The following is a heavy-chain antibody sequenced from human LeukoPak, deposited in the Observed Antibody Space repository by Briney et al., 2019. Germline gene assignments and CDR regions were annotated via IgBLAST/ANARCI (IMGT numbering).Heavy chain of an antibody. Sequence: SETLSLTCTVSGGSISGSSYYWGWIRQPPGKGLEWIGSIYYSGSTHYSPSLKSRVTMSVDTSKNQFFLKLSSVTAADTAVYYCARQDNSTWGQGTLVTVSS. CDR2: IYYSGST. D-gene: IGHD2/OR15-2a*01. V-gene: IGHV4-39*01. CDR3: ARQDNST. CDR1: GGSISGSSYY. J-gene: IGHJ4*02.